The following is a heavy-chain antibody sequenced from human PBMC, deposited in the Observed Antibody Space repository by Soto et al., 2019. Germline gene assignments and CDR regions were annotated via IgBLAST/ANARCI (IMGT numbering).Heavy chain of an antibody. V-gene: IGHV1-46*03. J-gene: IGHJ5*02. CDR2: INTSGGST. CDR1: GYTFTSYY. Sequence: ASVKVSCKASGYTFTSYYIHWVRQAPGQGLEWMGVINTSGGSTSYAQNFQGRVTMTRDTSTSTVYMELSSLRSEDTAVYYCVRESTPTRWFDPWGQGTLVTVSS. D-gene: IGHD2-2*01. CDR3: VRESTPTRWFDP.